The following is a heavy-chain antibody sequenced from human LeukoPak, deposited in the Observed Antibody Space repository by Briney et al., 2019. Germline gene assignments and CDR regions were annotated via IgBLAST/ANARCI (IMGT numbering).Heavy chain of an antibody. CDR2: MSYDGSHE. J-gene: IGHJ4*02. CDR1: GFTVSSNY. CDR3: ARAFGGSYSSTVDY. Sequence: GSLRLSCAASGFTVSSNYMSWVRQAPGKGLEWVAVMSYDGSHEYYADSVKGRFTISRDNPKSTLYLQMNSLRPEDTAVYYCARAFGGSYSSTVDYWGQGTLVTVSS. D-gene: IGHD1-26*01. V-gene: IGHV3-30*03.